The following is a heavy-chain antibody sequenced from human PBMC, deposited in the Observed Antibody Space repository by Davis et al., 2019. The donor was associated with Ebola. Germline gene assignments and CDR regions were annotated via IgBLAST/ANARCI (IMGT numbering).Heavy chain of an antibody. CDR3: ARQRDFWSGYYNFDY. CDR1: GYSFISYW. J-gene: IGHJ4*02. CDR2: IYPGDSDT. D-gene: IGHD3-3*01. Sequence: GESLKISCKGSGYSFISYWIGWVRQMPGKGLEWMGIIYPGDSDTRYSPSFQGQVTISADKSISTAYLQWSSLKASDTAMYYCARQRDFWSGYYNFDYWGQGTLVTVSS. V-gene: IGHV5-51*01.